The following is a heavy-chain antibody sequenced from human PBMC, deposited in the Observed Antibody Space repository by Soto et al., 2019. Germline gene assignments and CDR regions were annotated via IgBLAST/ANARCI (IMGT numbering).Heavy chain of an antibody. D-gene: IGHD6-13*01. Sequence: GESLKISCRCSGYTFSNFWIAWVRHLPGKGLEWMGIIYPGDHETRYSPSFHGKVTISADKSINTAYLQWSSLEATDSAFYYCARSPRSSPYFDYWGQGALVTVSS. J-gene: IGHJ4*02. CDR3: ARSPRSSPYFDY. CDR2: IYPGDHET. CDR1: GYTFSNFW. V-gene: IGHV5-51*01.